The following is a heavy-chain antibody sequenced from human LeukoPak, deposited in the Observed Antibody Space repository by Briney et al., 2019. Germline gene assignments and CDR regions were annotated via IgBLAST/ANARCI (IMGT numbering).Heavy chain of an antibody. J-gene: IGHJ4*02. CDR2: ISISSSTL. V-gene: IGHV3-48*02. D-gene: IGHD3-3*01. Sequence: GGSLRLSCAASGFTFSSYNMNWVRQAPGKGLEWVSYISISSSTLYYTDSVKGRFTISRDNAKNSLYLQMNSLRDEDTAVYYCARDSGVDAHIDYWGQGTPVTVSA. CDR1: GFTFSSYN. CDR3: ARDSGVDAHIDY.